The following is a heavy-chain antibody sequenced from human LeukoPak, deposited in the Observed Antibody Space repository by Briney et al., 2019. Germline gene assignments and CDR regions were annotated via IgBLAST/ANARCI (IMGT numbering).Heavy chain of an antibody. D-gene: IGHD3-10*01. CDR1: GFTFSSYW. CDR3: AREITWELTPI. J-gene: IGHJ3*02. Sequence: GGSLRLSCAASGFTFSSYWMSWVRQAPAKGLEWVANIKEDGSERYYVDSVKGRFTISRDNAKNSLYLQMNSLRAEDTAVYYCAREITWELTPIWGQGTMVTVSS. CDR2: IKEDGSER. V-gene: IGHV3-7*01.